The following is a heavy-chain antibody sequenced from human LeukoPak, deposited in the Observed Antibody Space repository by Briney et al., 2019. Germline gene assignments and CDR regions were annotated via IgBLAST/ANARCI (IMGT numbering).Heavy chain of an antibody. J-gene: IGHJ4*02. V-gene: IGHV3-23*01. CDR1: GFTFSSYA. CDR3: AKPKGIYGGNFDY. CDR2: ISGSGGST. D-gene: IGHD4-23*01. Sequence: PGGSLRLSCAASGFTFSSYAMSWARQAPGKGLEWVSAISGSGGSTYYADSVKGRFTISRDNSKNTLYLQMNSLRAEDTAVYYCAKPKGIYGGNFDYWGQGTLVTVSS.